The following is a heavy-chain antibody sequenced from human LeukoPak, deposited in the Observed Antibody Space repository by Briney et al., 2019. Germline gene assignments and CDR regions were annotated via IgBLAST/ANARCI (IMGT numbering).Heavy chain of an antibody. CDR2: IIPIFGTA. V-gene: IGHV1-69*05. J-gene: IGHJ4*02. Sequence: ASVKVSGKASGGTYSSYAISWVRSDPGQGLEWLGGIIPIFGTANYAQKFQGRVTITTDESTSTAYMELSSLRSEDTAVYYCAGGDYDFWSGYYCWGQGTLVTVSS. CDR1: GGTYSSYA. CDR3: AGGDYDFWSGYYC. D-gene: IGHD3-3*01.